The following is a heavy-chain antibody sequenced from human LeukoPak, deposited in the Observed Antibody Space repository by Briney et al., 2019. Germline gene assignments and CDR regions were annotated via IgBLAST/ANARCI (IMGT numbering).Heavy chain of an antibody. CDR2: MNPNSGNT. CDR3: ARGGNRIAVAGTSNYFDY. V-gene: IGHV1-8*01. D-gene: IGHD6-19*01. Sequence: ASVKVSCKASGYTFTSYDINWVRQATGQGLEWMGWMNPNSGNTGYAQKFQGRVTMTRNTSISTAYMELSSLRSEDTAVYYCARGGNRIAVAGTSNYFDYWGQGTLVTVSS. CDR1: GYTFTSYD. J-gene: IGHJ4*02.